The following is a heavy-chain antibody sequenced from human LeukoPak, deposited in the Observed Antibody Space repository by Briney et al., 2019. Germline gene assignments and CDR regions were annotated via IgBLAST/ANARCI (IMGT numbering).Heavy chain of an antibody. CDR1: GFIFSDYY. Sequence: GALRLPSAASGFIFSDYYMSWFRQVPGKGLEWIAYTSFSGRTTYYADSVEGRFTISRDNAQNSLFLQMNSLRAEDTALYYCARGALTYYYDSWGQGTLVTVST. V-gene: IGHV3-11*01. D-gene: IGHD4/OR15-4a*01. CDR2: TSFSGRTT. J-gene: IGHJ4*02. CDR3: ARGALTYYYDS.